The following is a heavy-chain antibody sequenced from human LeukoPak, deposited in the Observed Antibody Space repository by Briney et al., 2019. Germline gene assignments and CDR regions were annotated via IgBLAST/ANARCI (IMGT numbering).Heavy chain of an antibody. CDR2: ISSSSSYI. D-gene: IGHD5-12*01. CDR1: GFTFSSYN. V-gene: IGHV3-21*01. J-gene: IGHJ4*02. Sequence: GGSLRLSCAASGFTFSSYNMNWVRQAPGKGLEWVSSISSSSSYIYYADSVKGRFTTSRDNAKNSLYLQMNSLRAEDTAVYYCARDQSGIVATITFDYWGQGILVTVSS. CDR3: ARDQSGIVATITFDY.